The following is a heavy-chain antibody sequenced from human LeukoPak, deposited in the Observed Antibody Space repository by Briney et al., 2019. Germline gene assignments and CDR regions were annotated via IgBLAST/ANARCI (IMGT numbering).Heavy chain of an antibody. V-gene: IGHV4-61*01. CDR3: ARVKDIVATILEGAFDI. CDR2: IYYSGST. Sequence: SETLSLTRTVSGGSVSSGSYYWSWIRQPPGKGLEWIGYIYYSGSTNYNPSLKSRVTISVDTSKNQFSLKLSSVTAADTAVYYCARVKDIVATILEGAFDIWGQGTMVTVSS. D-gene: IGHD5-12*01. J-gene: IGHJ3*02. CDR1: GGSVSSGSYY.